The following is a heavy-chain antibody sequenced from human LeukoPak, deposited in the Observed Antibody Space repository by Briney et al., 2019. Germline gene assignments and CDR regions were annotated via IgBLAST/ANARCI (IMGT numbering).Heavy chain of an antibody. Sequence: SETLSLTCTVSGGSISSYYWSWIRQPPGKGLEWIGYIYYSGSTNYRPSLKSRVTISVDTSKNQVSLRLRSVTAADTAVYYRARGLRNRSSGTRFDVFDIWGQGTMVTVSS. CDR2: IYYSGST. CDR1: GGSISSYY. D-gene: IGHD6-6*01. V-gene: IGHV4-59*01. CDR3: ARGLRNRSSGTRFDVFDI. J-gene: IGHJ3*02.